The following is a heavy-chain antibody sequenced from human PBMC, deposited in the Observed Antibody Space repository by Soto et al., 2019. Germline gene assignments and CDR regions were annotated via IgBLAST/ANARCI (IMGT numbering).Heavy chain of an antibody. Sequence: PSETLSLTCAVPGVSFTSNNWWTWVRQPPGQGREWIGEIYRTGSTNYNPSLKSRVTISLDKSENQLSLKVTSLTAADTAVYYCASRDKGTSVEYWGQGTLVTGSS. CDR1: GVSFTSNNW. J-gene: IGHJ4*02. CDR2: IYRTGST. D-gene: IGHD1-7*01. V-gene: IGHV4-4*02. CDR3: ASRDKGTSVEY.